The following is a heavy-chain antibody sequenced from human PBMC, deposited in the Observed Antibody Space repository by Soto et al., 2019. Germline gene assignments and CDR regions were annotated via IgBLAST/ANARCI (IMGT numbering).Heavy chain of an antibody. CDR3: ARSDSSVSPAFDI. J-gene: IGHJ3*02. CDR1: GGSFSGYY. V-gene: IGHV3-7*01. D-gene: IGHD3-22*01. Sequence: PSETLSLTCAVYGGSFSGYYWSWVRQAPGKGLEWVANITKDGSEKYYVDSVKGRFTISRDNAKNSLYLQVNSRRAEDTAVYYCARSDSSVSPAFDIWGQGKMVTVSS. CDR2: ITKDGSEK.